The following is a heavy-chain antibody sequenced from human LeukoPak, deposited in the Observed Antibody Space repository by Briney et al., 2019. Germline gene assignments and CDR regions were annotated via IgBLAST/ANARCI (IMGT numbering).Heavy chain of an antibody. CDR3: ARARSAIN. CDR1: GFTLSSYW. D-gene: IGHD3-9*01. Sequence: GGSLRLSCAASGFTLSSYWMHWVRQAPGKGLEWVSSISSSSSYIYYADSVKGRFTISRDNAKNSLYLQMNSLRAEDTAVYYCARARSAINWGQGTLVTVSS. CDR2: ISSSSSYI. J-gene: IGHJ4*02. V-gene: IGHV3-21*01.